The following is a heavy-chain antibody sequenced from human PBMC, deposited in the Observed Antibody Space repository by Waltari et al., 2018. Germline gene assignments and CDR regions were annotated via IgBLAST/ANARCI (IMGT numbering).Heavy chain of an antibody. CDR1: GYPFNNYG. Sequence: QVEEFGGGVVQPGGSLRLSCVASGYPFNNYGMHWVRQAPGKGLEWLAVISSDGSGKYYADSVKGRFTMSRDNSKNTVYLQMNSLRPEDTAVYYCAKAGGIHNYPLDPCGQGTLVTVSS. J-gene: IGHJ5*02. D-gene: IGHD1-26*01. CDR3: AKAGGIHNYPLDP. CDR2: ISSDGSGK. V-gene: IGHV3-30*18.